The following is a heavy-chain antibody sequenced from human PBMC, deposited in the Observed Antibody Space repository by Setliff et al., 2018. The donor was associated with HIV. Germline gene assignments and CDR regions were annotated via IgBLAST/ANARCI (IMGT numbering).Heavy chain of an antibody. D-gene: IGHD2-8*02. CDR3: ARDTGVNVAPDGRGYHTFDF. CDR2: IYHRGGT. CDR1: GSPISSNSY. V-gene: IGHV4-38-2*02. Sequence: PSETLSLTCSVSGSPISSNSYWWAWIRQPPGKGLEYIGTIYHRGGTFNNPSLKSRVVMSVDTSKNQFSLKLTSVTAADTATYYCARDTGVNVAPDGRGYHTFDFWGRGTMVTVSS. J-gene: IGHJ3*01.